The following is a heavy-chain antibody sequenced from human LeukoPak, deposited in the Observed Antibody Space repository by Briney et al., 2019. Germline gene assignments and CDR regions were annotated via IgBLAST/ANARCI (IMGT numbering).Heavy chain of an antibody. Sequence: GGSLRLSCAASGFTFSSYAMGWVRQAPGKGLEWVSAISGSGGSTYYADSVKGRFTISRDNSKNTLYLQMNSLRAEDTAVYYCAKDVYYDSNPDYWGQGTLVTVSS. CDR1: GFTFSSYA. J-gene: IGHJ4*02. D-gene: IGHD3-22*01. CDR2: ISGSGGST. V-gene: IGHV3-23*01. CDR3: AKDVYYDSNPDY.